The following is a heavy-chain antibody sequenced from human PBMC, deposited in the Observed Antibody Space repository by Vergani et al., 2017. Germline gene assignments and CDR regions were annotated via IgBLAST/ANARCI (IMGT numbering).Heavy chain of an antibody. CDR3: ATPQTVTTGGMGV. CDR2: VDPEDGET. D-gene: IGHD4-17*01. Sequence: EVQLVQSGAEVKKPGATMKISCKVSGYTFTDHYMHWVKQAPGKGLEWMGLVDPEDGETIYAEKFKGRVTIAADTSTDTVHLELSSLRSEDTAVYYCATPQTVTTGGMGVWGQGTTVIVSS. CDR1: GYTFTDHY. J-gene: IGHJ6*02. V-gene: IGHV1-69-2*01.